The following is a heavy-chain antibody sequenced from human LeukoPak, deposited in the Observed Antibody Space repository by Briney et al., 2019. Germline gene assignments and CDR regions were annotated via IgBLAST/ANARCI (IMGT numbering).Heavy chain of an antibody. CDR2: ISGGGGYT. CDR1: GFTFSNYA. J-gene: IGHJ6*03. Sequence: GGTLRLSCAASGFTFSNYAISWVRQAPGKGLEWVSGISGGGGYTYYADSVKGRLTISRDNSKNTLYLQMNSLRAEDTAVYYCARGAGSSGSSYYYYYYMDVWGKGTTVTISS. CDR3: ARGAGSSGSSYYYYYYMDV. D-gene: IGHD3-10*01. V-gene: IGHV3-23*01.